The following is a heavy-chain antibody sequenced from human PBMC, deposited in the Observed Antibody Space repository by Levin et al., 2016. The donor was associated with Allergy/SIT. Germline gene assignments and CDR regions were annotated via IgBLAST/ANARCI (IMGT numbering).Heavy chain of an antibody. D-gene: IGHD5-18*01. Sequence: GESLKISCAASGFTFSSYAMHWVRQAPGKGLEWVAVISYDGSNKYYADSVKGRFTISRDNSKNTLYLQMNSLRAEDTAVYYCARIGVDTAMGVRYSADYWGQGTLVTVSS. J-gene: IGHJ4*02. CDR2: ISYDGSNK. V-gene: IGHV3-30-3*01. CDR3: ARIGVDTAMGVRYSADY. CDR1: GFTFSSYA.